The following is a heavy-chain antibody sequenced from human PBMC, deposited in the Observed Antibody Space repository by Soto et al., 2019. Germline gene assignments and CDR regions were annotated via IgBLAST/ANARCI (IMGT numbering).Heavy chain of an antibody. CDR3: ARTKVTTTTRMNWFDP. CDR2: IYYSGST. D-gene: IGHD4-17*01. CDR1: GGSISSGGYY. V-gene: IGHV4-31*03. Sequence: SETLSLTCTVSGGSISSGGYYWSWIRQHPGEGLEWIGYIYYSGSTYYNPSLKSRVTISVDTSKNQFSLKLSSVTAADTAVYYCARTKVTTTTRMNWFDPWGQGTLVTVSS. J-gene: IGHJ5*02.